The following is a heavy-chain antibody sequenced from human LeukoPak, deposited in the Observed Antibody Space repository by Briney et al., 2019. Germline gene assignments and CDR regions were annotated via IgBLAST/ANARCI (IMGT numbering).Heavy chain of an antibody. CDR3: ARSSLASGATNDPTNDY. Sequence: SVKVSCKASGGTFSSYAISWVRQAPGQGLEWMGRIIPILGIANYAQKFQGRVTITADKSTSTAYMELSSLRSEDTAVYYCARSSLASGATNDPTNDYWGQGTLVTVSS. J-gene: IGHJ4*02. D-gene: IGHD1-26*01. CDR2: IIPILGIA. CDR1: GGTFSSYA. V-gene: IGHV1-69*04.